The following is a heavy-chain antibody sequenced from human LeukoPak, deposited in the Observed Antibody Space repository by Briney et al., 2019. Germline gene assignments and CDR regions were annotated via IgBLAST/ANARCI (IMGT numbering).Heavy chain of an antibody. Sequence: SETLSLTCAVSGGSINTNNWWSWVRRPLGKGLEWIGEIYHSGNTNYNPSLKSRVTISVDTSKNQFSLKLSSVTAADTAVYYCARGRWYYGSGTNFDYWGQGTLVTVSS. V-gene: IGHV4-4*02. D-gene: IGHD3-10*01. CDR1: GGSINTNNW. CDR3: ARGRWYYGSGTNFDY. J-gene: IGHJ4*02. CDR2: IYHSGNT.